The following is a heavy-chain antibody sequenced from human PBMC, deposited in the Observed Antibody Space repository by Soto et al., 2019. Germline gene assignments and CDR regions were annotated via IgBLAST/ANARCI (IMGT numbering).Heavy chain of an antibody. D-gene: IGHD2-15*01. CDR3: GPREVVADPRGY. CDR1: DGSFSDFY. V-gene: IGHV4-34*01. J-gene: IGHJ4*02. CDR2: INHSGYT. Sequence: QVQLQQWGAGLLKPSETLSLTCAVYDGSFSDFYWTWIRQRPGKGLEWIGEINHSGYTNYNPSLESRVAISVDTSKNQFSLNLTSVTAADTAVYYCGPREVVADPRGYWGQGTLVTVSS.